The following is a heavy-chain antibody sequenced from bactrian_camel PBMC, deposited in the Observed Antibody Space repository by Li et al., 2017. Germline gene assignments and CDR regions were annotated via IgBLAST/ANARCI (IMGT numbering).Heavy chain of an antibody. CDR3: AGGRYAYYSGSSWWKAELYGY. V-gene: IGHV3S40*01. CDR2: IYTSGRERT. J-gene: IGHJ4*01. Sequence: DVQLVESGGGSVQAGGSLRLSCTASASYICVAWFRQAPGTEREGLASIYTSGRERTTTADSVKGRFDIHWDNGENRMYLQMNSLKPEDTAMYFCAGGRYAYYSGSSWWKAELYGYWGQGTQVTVS. D-gene: IGHD3*01. CDR1: ASYICV.